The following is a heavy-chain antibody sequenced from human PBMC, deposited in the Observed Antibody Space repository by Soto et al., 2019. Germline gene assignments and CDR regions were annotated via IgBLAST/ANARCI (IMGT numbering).Heavy chain of an antibody. CDR1: GFTFRDHW. CDR3: ARGYSSGPDY. J-gene: IGHJ4*02. CDR2: INSDGSTT. V-gene: IGHV3-74*01. Sequence: EVQLVESGGGLVQPGGSLRLSCVASGFTFRDHWMHWVRQAPGKGLVWVSRINSDGSTTTYADSVKGRFTISRDNAKSNLYLQLNSLRAEDTALYYCARGYSSGPDYWGQGTLVTVSS. D-gene: IGHD6-19*01.